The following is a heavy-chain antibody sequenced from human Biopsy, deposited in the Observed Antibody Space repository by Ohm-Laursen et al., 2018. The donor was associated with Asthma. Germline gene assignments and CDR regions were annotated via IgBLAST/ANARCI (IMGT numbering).Heavy chain of an antibody. CDR1: GFTFRSYA. Sequence: SLRLSCAASGFTFRSYAMHWVRQAPGKGLEWVAVGGSYYDGGLKYYADSVNGRFTVSRDDSKNTLYLQMNSLRPDDTAVYYCARDVMEWYLPAFDLWGQGTLVTVSS. V-gene: IGHV3-30-3*01. J-gene: IGHJ4*02. D-gene: IGHD3-3*01. CDR3: ARDVMEWYLPAFDL. CDR2: GGSYYDGGLK.